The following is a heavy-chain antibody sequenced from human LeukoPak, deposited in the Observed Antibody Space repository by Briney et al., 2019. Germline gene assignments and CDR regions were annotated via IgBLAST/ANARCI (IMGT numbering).Heavy chain of an antibody. CDR2: ISPNNGNT. Sequence: GASVKVSCKASGYIFTRYGFSWVRQAPGQGLEWMGWISPNNGNTNYAQKYQGRVTMTTDTSTSTAYMELRSLRSDDTAVYYCARDSLVPTIGTFDYWGQGTLVTVSS. D-gene: IGHD5-12*01. V-gene: IGHV1-18*01. CDR1: GYIFTRYG. J-gene: IGHJ4*02. CDR3: ARDSLVPTIGTFDY.